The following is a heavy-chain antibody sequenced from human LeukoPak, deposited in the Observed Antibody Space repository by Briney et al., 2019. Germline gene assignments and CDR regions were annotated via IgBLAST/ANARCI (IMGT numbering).Heavy chain of an antibody. CDR1: GFTFSSYT. D-gene: IGHD7-27*01. CDR2: ITTSDGNT. V-gene: IGHV3-23*01. CDR3: AKDGGLWVSAHWGDS. J-gene: IGHJ4*02. Sequence: GGSLRLSCAASGFTFSSYTMSWVRQAPGKGLEWVPTITTSDGNTYYADSVKGRFTVSRDNSKNTLYLQMNSLRAEDTAVYYCAKDGGLWVSAHWGDSWGRGTLVTVSS.